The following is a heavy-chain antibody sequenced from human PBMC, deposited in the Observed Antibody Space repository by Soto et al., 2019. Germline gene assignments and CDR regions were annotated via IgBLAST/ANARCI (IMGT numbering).Heavy chain of an antibody. CDR2: IDYSGST. D-gene: IGHD2-2*01. Sequence: SETLSLTWTVSGGSTRTSSYYWSCVRQAQRKGLEWIGNIDYSGSTYYNPSLKSRVTISIDTSNKQFSMKLRSVTAADTAVYYCARRCRNIVSVQTKGAFEPWGKGTLVTVS. J-gene: IGHJ5*02. CDR1: GGSTRTSSYY. CDR3: ARRCRNIVSVQTKGAFEP. V-gene: IGHV4-39*01.